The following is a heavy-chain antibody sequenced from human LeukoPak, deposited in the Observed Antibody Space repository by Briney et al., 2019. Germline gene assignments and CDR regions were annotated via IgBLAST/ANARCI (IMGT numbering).Heavy chain of an antibody. J-gene: IGHJ4*02. CDR1: GGSISSGGYS. CDR3: ATGTGYCSGGGCYDY. Sequence: PSETLSLTCAVSGGSISSGGYSWSWIRQSPGKGLEWIGYIYQSGSTYYNPSLKSRVTISVDRSKNQFSLKLSSVTAADTGIYYCATGTGYCSGGGCYDYWGQGTLVTVSS. D-gene: IGHD2-15*01. CDR2: IYQSGST. V-gene: IGHV4-30-2*06.